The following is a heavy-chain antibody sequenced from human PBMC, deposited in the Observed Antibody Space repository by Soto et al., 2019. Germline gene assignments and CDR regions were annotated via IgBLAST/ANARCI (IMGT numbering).Heavy chain of an antibody. D-gene: IGHD2-15*01. J-gene: IGHJ4*02. CDR3: ARRDRYCTGVSCFQNFDD. Sequence: PGESLKISCRVSGYTFINYWIGWVRQMPGKGLEWVGIIFPGDSDTRYSPSFQGQVTISADKSVSTAYLQWSSLKASDTAIFYCARRDRYCTGVSCFQNFDDWGQGTLVNVSS. CDR1: GYTFINYW. V-gene: IGHV5-51*01. CDR2: IFPGDSDT.